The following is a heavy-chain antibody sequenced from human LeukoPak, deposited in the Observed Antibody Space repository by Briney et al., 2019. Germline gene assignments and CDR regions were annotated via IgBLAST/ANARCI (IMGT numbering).Heavy chain of an antibody. CDR2: IYYSGST. D-gene: IGHD1-26*01. CDR3: AKSGGYGLIDY. Sequence: SETLSLTCTVSNYSISSGYYWGWIRQPPGKGLEWIGNIYYSGSTYYNASLQSRVTTSIDTSKNQFSLRLNSVTAADTAMYYCAKSGGYGLIDYWGQGTLVTVSS. V-gene: IGHV4-38-2*02. J-gene: IGHJ4*02. CDR1: NYSISSGYY.